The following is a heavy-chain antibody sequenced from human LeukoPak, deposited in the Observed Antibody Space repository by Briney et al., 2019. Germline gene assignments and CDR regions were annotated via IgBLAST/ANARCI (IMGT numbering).Heavy chain of an antibody. V-gene: IGHV3-23*01. D-gene: IGHD6-19*01. CDR2: ISGSGGST. CDR3: AKALVSRWYEFVDY. CDR1: GFTFSSYA. Sequence: GGSLRLSCAASGFTFSSYAMSWVRQAPGKGLEWVSAISGSGGSTYYADSVKGRFTISRDNSKNTLYLQMNSLRAEDTAVYYCAKALVSRWYEFVDYWGQGTLVTVSS. J-gene: IGHJ4*02.